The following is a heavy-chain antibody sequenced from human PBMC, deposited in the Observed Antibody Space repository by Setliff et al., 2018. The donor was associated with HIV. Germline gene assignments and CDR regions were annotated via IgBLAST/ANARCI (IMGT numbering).Heavy chain of an antibody. CDR2: VSYTGTT. J-gene: IGHJ4*02. D-gene: IGHD2-2*01. CDR3: ARQSTTSRDFDS. Sequence: SETLSLTCTASYATLSTADYYRTWIRQPPGKGLEWIGFVSYTGTTRYSPSLRSRISISIDASKNKFSLQLSSVTAADTAVYYCARQSTTSRDFDSWGQGTLVTVSS. V-gene: IGHV4-30-4*01. CDR1: YATLSTADYY.